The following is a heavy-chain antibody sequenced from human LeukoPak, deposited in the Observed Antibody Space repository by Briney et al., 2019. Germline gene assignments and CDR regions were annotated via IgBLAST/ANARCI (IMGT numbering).Heavy chain of an antibody. CDR3: ARRSCTTADCPLGY. CDR2: TDTRGGTT. V-gene: IGHV3-23*01. J-gene: IGHJ4*02. Sequence: APGKGXGRVSSTDTRGGTTNYARSVKGRLTTSTDNSKNTVFLQMNSLRAEDTAVYYCARRSCTTADCPLGYWGQGTLVTVSS. D-gene: IGHD2-8*01.